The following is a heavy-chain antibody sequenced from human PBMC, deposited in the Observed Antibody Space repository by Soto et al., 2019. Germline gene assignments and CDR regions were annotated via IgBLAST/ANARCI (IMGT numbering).Heavy chain of an antibody. CDR2: INAGNGNT. V-gene: IGHV1-3*01. Sequence: ASVKVSGKASGYTFTSYAMHWVRQAPGQRLEWMGWINAGNGNTKYSQKFQGRVTVTKDTSASTAYMELSSLRSEDTAVYYCARDLGGWPDYWGQGTLVTVSS. D-gene: IGHD2-15*01. CDR3: ARDLGGWPDY. J-gene: IGHJ4*02. CDR1: GYTFTSYA.